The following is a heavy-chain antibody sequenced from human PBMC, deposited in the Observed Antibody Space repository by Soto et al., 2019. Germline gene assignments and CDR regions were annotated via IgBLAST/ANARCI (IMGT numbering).Heavy chain of an antibody. D-gene: IGHD6-13*01. CDR3: AKDLGSGIAAAGTIDY. CDR1: GFTFSSYA. CDR2: IGGSGTNT. V-gene: IGHV3-23*01. Sequence: EVQLLESGGGLVQPGGSLRLSCAASGFTFSSYALSWVRQAPGKGLEWVSTIGGSGTNTYYPDSVKGRFTISRDNFKNTVYLQMNSLRAEDTAVYYCAKDLGSGIAAAGTIDYWGQGTLVTVSS. J-gene: IGHJ4*02.